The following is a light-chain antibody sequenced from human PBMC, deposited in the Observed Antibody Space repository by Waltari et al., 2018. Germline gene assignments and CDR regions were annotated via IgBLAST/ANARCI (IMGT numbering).Light chain of an antibody. CDR1: SSDIGRYNT. CDR3: SSYTGDNILL. Sequence: QSALTQPASVSGSPGQSITISCTGTSSDIGRYNTVSWYQQYPGKAPQIIIYEVKNPPPGVSTRFPGSTAGNTASLTISALQADDEAYFYCSSYTGDNILLFGGGTKVTVL. V-gene: IGLV2-14*01. CDR2: EVK. J-gene: IGLJ3*02.